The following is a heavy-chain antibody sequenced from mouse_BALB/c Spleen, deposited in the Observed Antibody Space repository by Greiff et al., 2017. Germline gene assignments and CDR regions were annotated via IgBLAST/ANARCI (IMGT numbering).Heavy chain of an antibody. CDR2: IDPAYGNT. CDR1: GFNIKDTY. CDR3: ARDGHTAWFAY. Sequence: VQLQQSGAELVKPGASVKLSCTASGFNIKDTYMHWVKQRPEQGLEWIGRIDPAYGNTKYDPKFQGKATITADTSSNTAYLQLSSLTSEDTAVYYCARDGHTAWFAYWGQGTLVTVSA. J-gene: IGHJ3*01. V-gene: IGHV14-3*02. D-gene: IGHD2-3*01.